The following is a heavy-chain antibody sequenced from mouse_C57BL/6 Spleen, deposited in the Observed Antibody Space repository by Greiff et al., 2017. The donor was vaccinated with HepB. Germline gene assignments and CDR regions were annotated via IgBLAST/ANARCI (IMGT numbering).Heavy chain of an antibody. Sequence: EVHLVESGGGLVKPGGSLKLSCAASGFTFSSYAMSWVRQTPEKRLEWVATISDGGSYTYYPDNVKGRFTISRDNAKNNLYLQMSHLKSEDTAMYYCARDRATVVAMDYWGQGTSVTVSS. V-gene: IGHV5-4*01. J-gene: IGHJ4*01. CDR3: ARDRATVVAMDY. D-gene: IGHD1-1*01. CDR1: GFTFSSYA. CDR2: ISDGGSYT.